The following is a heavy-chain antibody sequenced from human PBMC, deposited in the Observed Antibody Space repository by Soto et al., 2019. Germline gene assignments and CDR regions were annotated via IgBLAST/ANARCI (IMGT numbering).Heavy chain of an antibody. Sequence: QVQLVESGGGVVQPGRSLRLSCAASGFTFSSYAMHWVRQAPGKGLEWVAVISYDGSNKYYADSVKGRFTISRDNSKNTLYLQMNSLRAEDTAVYYCATTEGNAFDIWGQGTMVTVSS. V-gene: IGHV3-30-3*01. J-gene: IGHJ3*02. CDR2: ISYDGSNK. CDR1: GFTFSSYA. D-gene: IGHD4-4*01. CDR3: ATTEGNAFDI.